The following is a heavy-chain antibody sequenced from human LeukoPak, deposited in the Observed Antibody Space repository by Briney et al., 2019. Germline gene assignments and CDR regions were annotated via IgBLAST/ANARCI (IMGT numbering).Heavy chain of an antibody. J-gene: IGHJ5*02. D-gene: IGHD6-13*01. V-gene: IGHV4-38-2*02. CDR3: ARATHIAAAGTWFDP. CDR1: DYSISSGHY. CDR2: IYHTETT. Sequence: PSETLSLTCTVSDYSISSGHYWGWVRQPPGKGLEWIGNIYHTETTYYNPSLKSRITISVDTSKNQFSLKLSSVTAADTAVYYCARATHIAAAGTWFDPWGQGTLVTVSS.